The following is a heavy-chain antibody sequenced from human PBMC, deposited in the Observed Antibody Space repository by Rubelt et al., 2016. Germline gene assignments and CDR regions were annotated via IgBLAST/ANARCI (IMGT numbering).Heavy chain of an antibody. CDR3: ARPLDCNYYNGMDV. V-gene: IGHV4-34*01. D-gene: IGHD2-21*01. Sequence: QVQLQQWGAGLLKPSETLSHTCAVYGGSFSGYYWSWIRQPPGTGLEWIGEINHSGSTNYNPSLKSRVTISVDTSKNQYSQQLSCVTAADTAVYYCARPLDCNYYNGMDVWGQGTTVTVSS. J-gene: IGHJ6*02. CDR1: GGSFSGYY. CDR2: INHSGST.